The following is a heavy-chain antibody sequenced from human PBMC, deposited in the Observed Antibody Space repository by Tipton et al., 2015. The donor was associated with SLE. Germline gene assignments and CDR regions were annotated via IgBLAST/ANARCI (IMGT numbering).Heavy chain of an antibody. D-gene: IGHD3-16*01. J-gene: IGHJ3*02. CDR2: IYTSGIT. CDR3: ARDHYGVDAFDI. V-gene: IGHV4-59*10. CDR1: GGSFSGYY. Sequence: TLSLTCAVYGGSFSGYYWSWIRQPPGKGLEWIGRIYTSGITNYNPSLKSRVTMSVDTSKNQFSLKLSSVTAADTAVYYCARDHYGVDAFDIWGQGTMVTVSS.